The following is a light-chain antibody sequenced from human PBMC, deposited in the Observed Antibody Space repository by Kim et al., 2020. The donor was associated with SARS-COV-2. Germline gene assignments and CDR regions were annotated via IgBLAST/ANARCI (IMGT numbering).Light chain of an antibody. CDR2: GAS. J-gene: IGKJ2*02. CDR3: QQGST. Sequence: PAPLSVSPGERATLSCRASQSVSSNLAWYQQKPGQAPRLLIYGASTRATGIPARFSGSGSGTEFTLTISSLQSEDFAVYYCQQGSTFGQGTKLEI. CDR1: QSVSSN. V-gene: IGKV3-15*01.